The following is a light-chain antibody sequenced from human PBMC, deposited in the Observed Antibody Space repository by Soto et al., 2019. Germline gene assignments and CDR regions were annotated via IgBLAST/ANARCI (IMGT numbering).Light chain of an antibody. V-gene: IGKV1-39*01. CDR1: QSISSY. J-gene: IGKJ1*01. CDR2: AAS. CDR3: QQYNNWPPM. Sequence: DIQMTQSPSSLSASVGDRVTITCRASQSISSYLNWYQQKPGKAPKLLIYAASSLQSGVPSRFSGSGSGTEFTLTISSLQSEDFAVYYCQQYNNWPPMFGQGTKVDIK.